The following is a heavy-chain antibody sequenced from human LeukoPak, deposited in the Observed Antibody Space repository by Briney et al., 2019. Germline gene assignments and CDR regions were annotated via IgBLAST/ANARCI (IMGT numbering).Heavy chain of an antibody. J-gene: IGHJ4*02. CDR2: IIPIFGTA. D-gene: IGHD3-22*01. CDR1: GGTFSSYA. V-gene: IGHV1-69*05. Sequence: SVKVSCKASGGTFSSYAISWVRQAPGQGLEWMGGIIPIFGTANYAQKFQGRVTITTDESTSTAYMELSSLRSEDTAAYYCARGGYFLTPYDYWGQGTLVTVSS. CDR3: ARGGYFLTPYDY.